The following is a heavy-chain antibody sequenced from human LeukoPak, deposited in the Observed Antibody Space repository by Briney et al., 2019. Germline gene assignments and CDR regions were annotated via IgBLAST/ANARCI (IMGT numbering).Heavy chain of an antibody. Sequence: GGSLRLSCAASGFTFSIYGMHWVRQAPGKGLEWVAAIIYDGSNKYYADSVKGRFTISRDNSKNTLYLQMNSLRAEDTAVYYCAKDPDCTSGVCYTFFDYWGQGTLVTVSS. D-gene: IGHD2-8*01. CDR3: AKDPDCTSGVCYTFFDY. CDR2: IIYDGSNK. J-gene: IGHJ4*02. V-gene: IGHV3-30*18. CDR1: GFTFSIYG.